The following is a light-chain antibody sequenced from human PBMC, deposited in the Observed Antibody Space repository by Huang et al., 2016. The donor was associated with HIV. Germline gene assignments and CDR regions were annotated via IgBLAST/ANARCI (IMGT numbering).Light chain of an antibody. J-gene: IGKJ5*01. CDR2: GAS. V-gene: IGKV1-39*01. CDR3: QQSYSSHT. CDR1: RSINSY. Sequence: DIQMTQSPSSLSASVGDTVTITCRASRSINSYLNWYQQRPGRAPTLLICGASNVQSVVPSRFRGSGSATDYTLRISSLQPEDFATYFCQQSYSSHTFGQGTRLEIK.